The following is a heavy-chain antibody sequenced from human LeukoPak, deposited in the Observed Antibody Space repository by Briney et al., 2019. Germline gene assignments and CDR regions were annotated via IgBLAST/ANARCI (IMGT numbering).Heavy chain of an antibody. J-gene: IGHJ4*02. D-gene: IGHD2-2*01. CDR3: ARDLGYQLLY. Sequence: SETLSLTCAVSGVSITYSNWWSWVREPPGQGLEWIGEIHDDGGFHCNPLLKGRVAMSMDRCQNQFSLRLSAVTAADTAVYYCARDLGYQLLYWGQGIQVTVSS. V-gene: IGHV4-4*02. CDR2: IHDDGGF. CDR1: GVSITYSNW.